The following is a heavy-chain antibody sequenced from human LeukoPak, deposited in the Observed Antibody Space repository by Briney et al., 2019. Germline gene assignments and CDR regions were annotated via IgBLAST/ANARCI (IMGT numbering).Heavy chain of an antibody. D-gene: IGHD3-10*01. Sequence: GRSLRLSCAASGFTFITYGVHWVRQAPGKGLEWVSLIWDDGSDKYYADSVRSGFTISRDNSKNTLYLQMNSLRAEDTAVYYCARDLSGEFGERSRYYYYYGMDVWGKGTTVTVSS. V-gene: IGHV3-33*01. CDR3: ARDLSGEFGERSRYYYYYGMDV. CDR2: IWDDGSDK. J-gene: IGHJ6*04. CDR1: GFTFITYG.